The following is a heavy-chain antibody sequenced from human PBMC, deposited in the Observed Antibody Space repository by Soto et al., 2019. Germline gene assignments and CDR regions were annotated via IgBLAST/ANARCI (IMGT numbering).Heavy chain of an antibody. J-gene: IGHJ4*02. CDR3: HMTTVGY. D-gene: IGHD4-4*01. V-gene: IGHV3-73*01. CDR2: IRSKANNYAT. CDR1: GFTFSGSV. Sequence: GGSLRLSCAASGFTFSGSVIHWVRQASGKGLEWVGHIRSKANNYATAYAASVKGRFTISRDDSKNMAYLQMSSLKTEDTAMYYCHMTTVGYWGQGTQVTVSS.